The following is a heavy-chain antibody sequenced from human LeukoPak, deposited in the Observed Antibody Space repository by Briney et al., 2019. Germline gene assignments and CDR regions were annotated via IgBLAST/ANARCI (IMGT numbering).Heavy chain of an antibody. Sequence: PGGSLRLSSAASGFTFSSYSMNWVRQAPGKGLEWVSSISSSSSYIYYADSVKGRFTISRDNAKNSLYLQMNSLRAEDTAVYYCASDPLQLGTEDDAFDIWGQGTMVTVSS. D-gene: IGHD6-6*01. CDR3: ASDPLQLGTEDDAFDI. CDR2: ISSSSSYI. V-gene: IGHV3-21*01. J-gene: IGHJ3*02. CDR1: GFTFSSYS.